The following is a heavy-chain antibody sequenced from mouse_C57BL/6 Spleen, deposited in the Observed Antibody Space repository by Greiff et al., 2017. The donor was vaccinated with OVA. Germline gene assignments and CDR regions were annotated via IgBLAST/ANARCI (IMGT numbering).Heavy chain of an antibody. D-gene: IGHD1-1*01. Sequence: VQLQQPGAELVKPGASVKLSCKASGYTFTSYWMQWVKQRPGQGLEWIGEIDPSDSYTNYNQKFKGKATLTVDTSSSTAYMQLSSLTSEDSAVDYCARRGDYYGSSHAMDYWGQGTSVTVSS. CDR2: IDPSDSYT. CDR3: ARRGDYYGSSHAMDY. CDR1: GYTFTSYW. J-gene: IGHJ4*01. V-gene: IGHV1-50*01.